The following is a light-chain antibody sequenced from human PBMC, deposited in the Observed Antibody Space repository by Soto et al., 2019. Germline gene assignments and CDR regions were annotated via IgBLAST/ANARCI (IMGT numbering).Light chain of an antibody. CDR2: DVS. CDR1: SSDVGGYNY. V-gene: IGLV2-14*03. Sequence: QCALTQPASVYGSPGQWITISCTGTSSDVGGYNYVSWYQQHPGKAPKFMIYDVSSRPSGVSNRFSGSKSGNTASLTISGLQAEDEADYYCCSYTTSNTRQIVFGTGTKVTVL. CDR3: CSYTTSNTRQIV. J-gene: IGLJ1*01.